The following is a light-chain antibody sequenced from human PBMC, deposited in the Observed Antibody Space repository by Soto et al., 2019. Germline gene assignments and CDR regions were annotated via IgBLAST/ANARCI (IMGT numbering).Light chain of an antibody. Sequence: EIVLTQSPATLSLSPGETATLSCRASQSVSSYLAWYQQKPGQAPRLLIYDASTRATGIPARFSGSGSGTDFTLTISSLEPDDFAVYYCQQRFNWPPITFGQGTRLEIK. J-gene: IGKJ5*01. CDR1: QSVSSY. V-gene: IGKV3-11*01. CDR3: QQRFNWPPIT. CDR2: DAS.